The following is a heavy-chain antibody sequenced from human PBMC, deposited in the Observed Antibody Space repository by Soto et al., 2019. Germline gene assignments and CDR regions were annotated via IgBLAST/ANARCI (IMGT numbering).Heavy chain of an antibody. J-gene: IGHJ4*02. CDR3: VRDQYSGYDFAI. Sequence: LSLTCSGSGDCIAGGSYYWSWVRQPPGKVLEWIGYIPSRGRPFYNPSLTSRGTISADSSKNQLSLQLTSVTAADTAVYYCVRDQYSGYDFAIWGQGNLVTVS. V-gene: IGHV4-30-4*01. D-gene: IGHD5-12*01. CDR2: IPSRGRP. CDR1: GDCIAGGSYY.